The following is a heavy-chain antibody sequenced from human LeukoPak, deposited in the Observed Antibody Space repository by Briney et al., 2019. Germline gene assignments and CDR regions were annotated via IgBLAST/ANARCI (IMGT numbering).Heavy chain of an antibody. CDR3: AKRVTMVRGVIRAWRGYYYYMDV. D-gene: IGHD3-10*01. J-gene: IGHJ6*03. V-gene: IGHV3-30*02. CDR1: GFTFSSYG. Sequence: PGGSLRLSCAASGFTFSSYGMHWVRQAPGKGLEWVAFIRYDGSNKYYADSVKGRFTISRDNSKNTLYLQMNSLRAEDTAVYYCAKRVTMVRGVIRAWRGYYYYMDVWGKGTTVTISS. CDR2: IRYDGSNK.